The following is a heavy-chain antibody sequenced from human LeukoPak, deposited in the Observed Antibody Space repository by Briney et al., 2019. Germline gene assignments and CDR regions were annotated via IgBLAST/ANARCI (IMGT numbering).Heavy chain of an antibody. D-gene: IGHD1-26*01. Sequence: SETLSLTCTVSGGSISSSSYYWGWIRQPPGKGLEWIGGISHSGSTYYNPSLKSRVTLSLDTSKNQFSLKLSSVTAADTAVYYCARAVVGATDAFDIWGQGTMVTVSS. J-gene: IGHJ3*02. CDR3: ARAVVGATDAFDI. CDR1: GGSISSSSYY. V-gene: IGHV4-39*07. CDR2: ISHSGST.